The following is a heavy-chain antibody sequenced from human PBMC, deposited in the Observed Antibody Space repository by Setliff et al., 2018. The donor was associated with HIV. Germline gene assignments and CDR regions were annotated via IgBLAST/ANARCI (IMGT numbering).Heavy chain of an antibody. J-gene: IGHJ6*04. Sequence: SETLSLTCRVSGGSISRGGYYWTWVRHHPGKAMEWIGYIYSSGTTYYNPSLKGRILMSVDVSRNEFTLTLRSVIAADTAIYYCVRETLYSYVDVWGKGTTVTVTS. D-gene: IGHD3-16*01. CDR1: GGSISRGGYY. CDR3: VRETLYSYVDV. CDR2: IYSSGTT. V-gene: IGHV4-31*03.